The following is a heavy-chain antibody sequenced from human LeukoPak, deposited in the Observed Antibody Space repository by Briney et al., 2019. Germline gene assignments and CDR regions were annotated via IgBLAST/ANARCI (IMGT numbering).Heavy chain of an antibody. CDR3: AAGCYDFWSGYLGKSVG. Sequence: GTSVKVSCKASGFTFTSSAMQWVRQARGQRLEWIGWIVVGSGNTNYAQKFQERVTITRDMSTSTAYMELSSLRSEDTAVYYCAAGCYDFWSGYLGKSVGWGQGTLVTVSS. J-gene: IGHJ4*02. V-gene: IGHV1-58*02. CDR1: GFTFTSSA. D-gene: IGHD3-3*01. CDR2: IVVGSGNT.